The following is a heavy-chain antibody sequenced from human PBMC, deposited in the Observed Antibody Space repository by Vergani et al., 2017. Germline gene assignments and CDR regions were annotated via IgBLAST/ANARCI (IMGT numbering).Heavy chain of an antibody. CDR3: ARGGDGYKYYFDY. CDR1: GGTFSSYT. J-gene: IGHJ4*02. V-gene: IGHV1-69*02. D-gene: IGHD5-24*01. Sequence: QVQLVQSGAEVKKPGSSVKVSCKASGGTFSSYTISWVRQAPGQGLEWMGRIIPILGIANYAQKFQGRVTITADKSTSTAYMELSSLRSEDTGVYYCARGGDGYKYYFDYWGQGTLVTVSS. CDR2: IIPILGIA.